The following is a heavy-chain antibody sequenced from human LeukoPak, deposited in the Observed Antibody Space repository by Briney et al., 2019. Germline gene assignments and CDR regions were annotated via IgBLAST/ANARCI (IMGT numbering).Heavy chain of an antibody. V-gene: IGHV4-4*08. D-gene: IGHD2/OR15-2a*01. J-gene: IGHJ4*02. CDR2: IYSSGST. CDR1: GGSISSYY. Sequence: SETLSLTCTVSGGSISSYYWNWIRRPPGKGLEWIGYIYSSGSTNYNPSLKSRVTISIDTSKSQFSLKLSSVTAADTAVYYCARGSMGGTFDYWGQGTLVTVSA. CDR3: ARGSMGGTFDY.